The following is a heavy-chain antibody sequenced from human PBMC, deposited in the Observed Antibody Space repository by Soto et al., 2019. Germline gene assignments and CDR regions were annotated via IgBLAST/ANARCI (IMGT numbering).Heavy chain of an antibody. CDR2: ISYDGTNK. J-gene: IGHJ4*02. D-gene: IGHD7-27*01. Sequence: QVQLVESGGGVVQPGRSLRLSCAASGFSFSISPMYWVRQAPGKGPEWVALISYDGTNKFYADSVKGRFTISRDNSKSTLYLQVDSLRPEDAAVYYCARDPKTSGGQHWAFNYLDSWGQGTLVTVSS. CDR3: ARDPKTSGGQHWAFNYLDS. V-gene: IGHV3-30-3*01. CDR1: GFSFSISP.